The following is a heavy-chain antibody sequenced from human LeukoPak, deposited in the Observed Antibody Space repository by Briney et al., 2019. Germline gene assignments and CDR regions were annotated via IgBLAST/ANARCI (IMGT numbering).Heavy chain of an antibody. CDR3: ARVSGYDWESFYDY. CDR1: GGSISSSSYY. V-gene: IGHV4-39*07. J-gene: IGHJ4*02. D-gene: IGHD5-12*01. Sequence: SETLSLTCTVSGGSISSSSYYWGWIRQPPGKGLEWIGSIYYSGSTYYNPSLKSRVTMSVDTSKNQFSLKLSSVTAADTAMYYCARVSGYDWESFYDYWGQGSLVTVSS. CDR2: IYYSGST.